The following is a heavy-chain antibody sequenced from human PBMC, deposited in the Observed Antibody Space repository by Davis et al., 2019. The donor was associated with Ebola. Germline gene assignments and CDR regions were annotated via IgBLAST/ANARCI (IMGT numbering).Heavy chain of an antibody. D-gene: IGHD3-3*01. CDR3: ARVHSGLNGRTTIFGVVTERLSYYYYGMDV. Sequence: PSETLSLTCAVSGGSISSSNWWRWVRQPPGKGLEWIGEIYHSGSTNYNPSLKSRVTISVDKSKNQFSLKLSSVTAADTAVYYCARVHSGLNGRTTIFGVVTERLSYYYYGMDVWGQGTTVTVSS. CDR1: GGSISSSNW. J-gene: IGHJ6*02. CDR2: IYHSGST. V-gene: IGHV4-4*02.